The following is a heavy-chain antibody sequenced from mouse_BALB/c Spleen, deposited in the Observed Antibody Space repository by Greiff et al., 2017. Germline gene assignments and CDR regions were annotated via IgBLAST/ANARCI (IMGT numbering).Heavy chain of an antibody. V-gene: IGHV1S132*01. Sequence: VHLVESGAELVKPGASVKLSCKTSGYTFTSYWIQWVKQRPGQGLGWIGEIFPGTGTTYYNEKFKGKATLTIDTSSSTAYMQLSSLTSEDSAVYFCARYGSSHYAMDYWGQGTSVTVSS. CDR3: ARYGSSHYAMDY. CDR1: GYTFTSYW. D-gene: IGHD1-1*01. CDR2: IFPGTGTT. J-gene: IGHJ4*01.